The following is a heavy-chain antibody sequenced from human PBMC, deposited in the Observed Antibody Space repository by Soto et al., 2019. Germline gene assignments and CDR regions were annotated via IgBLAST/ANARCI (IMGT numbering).Heavy chain of an antibody. J-gene: IGHJ5*02. D-gene: IGHD5-12*01. V-gene: IGHV6-1*01. CDR3: AKGDNLGPKTGYAFDP. CDR1: GDSVSSNTAS. Sequence: SQTLSLTCAISGDSVSSNTASWNWIRQSPSRGLEWLGRTYFRSKWYNDYAVSVKSRIIVNPDTSNNQFSLQLNSVTPEDTAVYFCAKGDNLGPKTGYAFDPWGQGIMVTVSS. CDR2: TYFRSKWYN.